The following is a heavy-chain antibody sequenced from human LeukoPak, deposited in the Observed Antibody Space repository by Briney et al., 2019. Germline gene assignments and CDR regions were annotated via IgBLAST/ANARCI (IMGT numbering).Heavy chain of an antibody. D-gene: IGHD5-24*01. Sequence: SETLSLTCAVSGGSISSSNWWSWVRQPPGKGLEWIGEIYHSGSTNYNPSLKSRVTISVDTSKNQFSLKLSSVTAADTAVYYCARTGDGYNWGYFDYWGQGTLVTVSS. CDR1: GGSISSSNW. V-gene: IGHV4-4*02. CDR2: IYHSGST. CDR3: ARTGDGYNWGYFDY. J-gene: IGHJ4*02.